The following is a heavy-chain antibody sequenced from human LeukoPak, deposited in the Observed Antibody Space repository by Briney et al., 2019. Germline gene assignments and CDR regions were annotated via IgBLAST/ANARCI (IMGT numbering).Heavy chain of an antibody. CDR3: ARTTWPTNRFDP. Sequence: SQTLSLTCTVSGGSISSGSYYWSWIRQPAGKGLEWIGRIYTRGSIDYNPSLRSRVTVSLDTSKNQFSLKLSSVTAADTAVYYCARTTWPTNRFDPWGQGTLVTVSS. D-gene: IGHD2/OR15-2a*01. CDR2: IYTRGSI. J-gene: IGHJ5*02. CDR1: GGSISSGSYY. V-gene: IGHV4-61*02.